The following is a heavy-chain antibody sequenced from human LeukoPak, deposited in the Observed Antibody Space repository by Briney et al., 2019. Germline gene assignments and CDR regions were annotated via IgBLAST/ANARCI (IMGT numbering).Heavy chain of an antibody. V-gene: IGHV3-23*01. J-gene: IGHJ3*02. CDR2: ISGSGGST. CDR3: AKRRASSGYYAAFDI. CDR1: GFTFSSHG. Sequence: GGSLRLSCAASGFTFSSHGMSWVRQAPGKGLEWVSAISGSGGSTYYADSVKGRFTISRDNCKNTMFLQMNSLRAEDTAVYYCAKRRASSGYYAAFDIWGQGTMVTVSS. D-gene: IGHD6-19*01.